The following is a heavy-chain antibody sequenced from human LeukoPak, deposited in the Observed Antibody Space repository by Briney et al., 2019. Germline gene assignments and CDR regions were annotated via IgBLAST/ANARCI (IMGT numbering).Heavy chain of an antibody. V-gene: IGHV1-18*01. CDR1: GYTFTSYG. CDR3: ARDGDGYTNGNFDY. Sequence: ASVKVSCKASGYTFTSYGISWVRQAPGQGLEWMGWISTYNGNTNYAQKLQGRVTITTDTSTSTAYMEPRSLRSDDTAVYYCARDGDGYTNGNFDYWGQGTLVTASS. J-gene: IGHJ4*02. CDR2: ISTYNGNT. D-gene: IGHD5-24*01.